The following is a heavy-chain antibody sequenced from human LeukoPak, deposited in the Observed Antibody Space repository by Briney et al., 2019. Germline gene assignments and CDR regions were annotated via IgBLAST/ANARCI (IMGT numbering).Heavy chain of an antibody. Sequence: ASVTVSVKSSVYTFTSCDINWVRQATGQGLEWMGWMNPNSGNTGYGQSFQGRITMTRDIPIGTAYMELSNLTSEDTAIYYCTRGSSGRRDNWGQGTLVTVSA. CDR3: TRGSSGRRDN. J-gene: IGHJ4*02. D-gene: IGHD6-19*01. V-gene: IGHV1-8*01. CDR1: VYTFTSCD. CDR2: MNPNSGNT.